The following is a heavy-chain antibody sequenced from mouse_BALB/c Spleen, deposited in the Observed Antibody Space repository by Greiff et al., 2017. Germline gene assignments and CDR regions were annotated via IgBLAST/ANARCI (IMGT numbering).Heavy chain of an antibody. Sequence: EVKLMESGPSLVKPSQTLSLTCSVTGVSITSGYWNWIRKFPGNKLEYMGYISYSGSTYYNPTLIRRISITRDTSTNQYYLQVNSVTTEDTAAYYCARSDAYGRDYWGQGTSVTVSS. V-gene: IGHV3-8*02. CDR1: GVSITSGY. D-gene: IGHD1-1*01. CDR2: ISYSGST. CDR3: ARSDAYGRDY. J-gene: IGHJ4*01.